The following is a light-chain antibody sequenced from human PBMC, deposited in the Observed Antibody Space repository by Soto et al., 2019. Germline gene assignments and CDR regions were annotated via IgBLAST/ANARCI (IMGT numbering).Light chain of an antibody. CDR1: QSVSNN. CDR2: GAS. CDR3: HQYNKWPRGT. V-gene: IGKV3-15*01. J-gene: IGKJ1*01. Sequence: EIVMTQSPATLSVSPGERATLSCRTSQSVSNNLAWYQQKPGQAPRLLIYGASTRATGIPVRFSGSGSGTEFTLTISSLQSEDFAIYYCHQYNKWPRGTFGQGTKVEIK.